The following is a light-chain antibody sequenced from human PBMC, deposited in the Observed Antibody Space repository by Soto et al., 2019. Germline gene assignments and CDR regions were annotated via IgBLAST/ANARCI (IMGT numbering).Light chain of an antibody. V-gene: IGKV3-11*02. J-gene: IGKJ4*01. Sequence: EIVLTQSPATLSLSPGERATLSCRARQSVSSYVAWYQQKPGQAPRLLIYDASNRTTGIPARFSGSGYGRDLTLTISSLGPEDCEFYYFQERGNCPSYFGGGTKWAIK. CDR3: QERGNCPSY. CDR1: QSVSSY. CDR2: DAS.